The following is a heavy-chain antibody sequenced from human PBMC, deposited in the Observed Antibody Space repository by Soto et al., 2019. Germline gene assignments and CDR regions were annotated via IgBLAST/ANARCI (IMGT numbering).Heavy chain of an antibody. V-gene: IGHV3-30*18. CDR2: ISYDGSNE. J-gene: IGHJ6*02. CDR3: ANDRWLVSVSYYDMDV. CDR1: GFTFSNHG. D-gene: IGHD6-19*01. Sequence: QVQLVESGGGVVQPGRSLRLSCAASGFTFSNHGMHWVRQPPGKGLEWLAVISYDGSNEYYADSVKGRFTISRDNSNNTGSLQMNSLRAEDTAVYYCANDRWLVSVSYYDMDVWGQGTKVTVSS.